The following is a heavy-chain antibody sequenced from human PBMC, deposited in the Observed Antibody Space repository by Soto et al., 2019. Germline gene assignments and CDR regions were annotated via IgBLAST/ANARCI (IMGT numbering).Heavy chain of an antibody. CDR3: ARDGGSHSGGIDY. J-gene: IGHJ4*02. Sequence: QVQLVQSGAEVKKPGSSVKVSCKASEGTFISYSINWFRQAPGQGLDWLGEIIPIFGKANYARQFQGRVTITADESTSSAYMELSSLRSEDTAVYYCARDGGSHSGGIDYWGQGTLVTVSS. V-gene: IGHV1-69*01. CDR2: IIPIFGKA. CDR1: EGTFISYS. D-gene: IGHD1-26*01.